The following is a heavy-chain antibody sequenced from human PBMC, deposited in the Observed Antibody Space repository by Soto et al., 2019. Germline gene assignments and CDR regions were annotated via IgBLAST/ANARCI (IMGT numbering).Heavy chain of an antibody. CDR1: GDSISSNNNY. CDR3: ARERPDGARLDP. J-gene: IGHJ5*02. V-gene: IGHV4-30-4*01. Sequence: SETLSLTCTVSGDSISSNNNYWSWIRQPPGKGLEWIGYIYYSGSTYYSPSLKSRVTISVDTSKNQFSLKLSSVTAADTAVYYCARERPDGARLDPWGQGTLVTVSS. D-gene: IGHD6-6*01. CDR2: IYYSGST.